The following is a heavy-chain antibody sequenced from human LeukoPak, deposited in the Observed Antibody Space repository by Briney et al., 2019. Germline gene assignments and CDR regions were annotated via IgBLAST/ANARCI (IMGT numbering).Heavy chain of an antibody. CDR2: IYYSGST. CDR1: GGSISSSSYY. V-gene: IGHV4-61*01. J-gene: IGHJ4*02. CDR3: ARDPRVAGYYDSSGYRGWFDY. D-gene: IGHD3-22*01. Sequence: SSETLSLTCTVSGGSISSSSYYWGWIRQPPGKGLEWIGYIYYSGSTNYNPSLKSRVTISVDTSKNQFSLKLSSVTAADTAVYYCARDPRVAGYYDSSGYRGWFDYWGQGTLVTVSS.